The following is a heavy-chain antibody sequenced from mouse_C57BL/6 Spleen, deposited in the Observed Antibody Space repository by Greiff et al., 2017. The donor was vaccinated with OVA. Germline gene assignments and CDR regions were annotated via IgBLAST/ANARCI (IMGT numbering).Heavy chain of an antibody. CDR3: AREAGTDPFDY. CDR2: INPNNGGT. Sequence: VQLQQSGPELVKPGASVKISCKASGYTFTDYYMNWVKQSPGKSLEWIGDINPNNGGTSYNQKFKGKATLTVDKSSSTAYMELRSLTSEDSAVYYCAREAGTDPFDYWGQGTTLTVSS. CDR1: GYTFTDYY. V-gene: IGHV1-26*01. J-gene: IGHJ2*01. D-gene: IGHD4-1*01.